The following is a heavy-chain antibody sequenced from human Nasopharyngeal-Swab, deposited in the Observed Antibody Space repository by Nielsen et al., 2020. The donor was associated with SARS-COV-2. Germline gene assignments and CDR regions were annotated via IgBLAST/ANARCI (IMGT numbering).Heavy chain of an antibody. CDR1: GGSISSSNW. CDR3: ARHCLGEPYYYYYYGMDV. D-gene: IGHD3-16*01. V-gene: IGHV4-4*02. J-gene: IGHJ6*02. Sequence: GSLRLSCAVSGGSISSSNWWSWVRQPPGKGLEWIGEIYHSGSTNYNPSLKSRVTISVDTSKNQFSLKLSSVTAADTAVYYCARHCLGEPYYYYYYGMDVWGQGTTVTVSS. CDR2: IYHSGST.